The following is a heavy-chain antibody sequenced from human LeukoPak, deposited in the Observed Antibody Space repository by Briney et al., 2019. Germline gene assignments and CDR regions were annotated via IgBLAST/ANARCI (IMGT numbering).Heavy chain of an antibody. J-gene: IGHJ4*02. D-gene: IGHD6-19*01. CDR1: GGSFSGYY. CDR2: INHSGST. Sequence: PSETLSLTCAVYGGSFSGYYWSWIRQPPGKGLEWIGEINHSGSTNYNPSLKSRVTISVDTSKNQFSLKLSSVTAADTAVYYCARLDRGIAVAGAFFDYWGQGTLVTVSS. CDR3: ARLDRGIAVAGAFFDY. V-gene: IGHV4-34*01.